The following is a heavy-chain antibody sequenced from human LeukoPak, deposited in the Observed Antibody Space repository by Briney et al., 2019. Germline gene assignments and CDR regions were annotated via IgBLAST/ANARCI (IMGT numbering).Heavy chain of an antibody. D-gene: IGHD6-19*01. CDR1: GVSISRYY. J-gene: IGHJ3*02. Sequence: KPSETLSLTCTVSGVSISRYYWSWIRQPAGKGLEWIGRIHSSGSTNYNPSLKSRVTISVDTSKNQFSLKLSSVTAADTAVYYCARFYYSSGGNWVVFNIGGQGTMVTVSS. CDR3: ARFYYSSGGNWVVFNI. V-gene: IGHV4-4*07. CDR2: IHSSGST.